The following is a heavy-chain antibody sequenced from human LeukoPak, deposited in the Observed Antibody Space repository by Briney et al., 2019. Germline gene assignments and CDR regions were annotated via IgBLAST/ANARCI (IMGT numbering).Heavy chain of an antibody. CDR1: GGSISSYY. CDR2: IYYSGST. Sequence: SETLSLTCTVSGGSISSYYWSWIRQPPGKGLEWIGYIYYSGSTNYNPSLKSRVTISVDTSKNQFSLKLSSVTAADTAVYYCARDASKYSYYMDVWGKGTTVTASS. J-gene: IGHJ6*03. CDR3: ARDASKYSYYMDV. V-gene: IGHV4-59*01.